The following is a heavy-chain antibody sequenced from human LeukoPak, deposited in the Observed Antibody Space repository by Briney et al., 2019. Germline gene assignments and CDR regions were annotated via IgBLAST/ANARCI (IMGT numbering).Heavy chain of an antibody. Sequence: GESLRLSCAASGFSLEDYTMHWVRQAPGKGLEWVSLINWDASKEYYGDSVKGRFTISRDNSKNSLYLQMNSLRTEDTALYYCTRGAYPLYFFDSWGQGTLVTVSS. J-gene: IGHJ4*02. V-gene: IGHV3-43*01. CDR2: INWDASKE. CDR3: TRGAYPLYFFDS. CDR1: GFSLEDYT.